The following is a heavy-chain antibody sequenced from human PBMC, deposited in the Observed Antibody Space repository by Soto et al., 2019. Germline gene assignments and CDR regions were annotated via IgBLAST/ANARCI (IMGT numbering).Heavy chain of an antibody. Sequence: PEETLSLTCTVSDGSISSYYWSWIRQPPGKGLEWIGYIYYSGSTNYNPSLKSRVTISVDTSKNQFSLKLSSVTAADTAVYYCARSVSSGYYYFFDYWGQGTLVTVSS. V-gene: IGHV4-59*01. CDR3: ARSVSSGYYYFFDY. J-gene: IGHJ4*02. D-gene: IGHD3-22*01. CDR2: IYYSGST. CDR1: DGSISSYY.